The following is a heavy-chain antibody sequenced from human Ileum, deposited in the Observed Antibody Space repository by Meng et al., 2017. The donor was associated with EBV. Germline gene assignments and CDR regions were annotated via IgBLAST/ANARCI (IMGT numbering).Heavy chain of an antibody. V-gene: IGHV4-61*01. D-gene: IGHD5-18*01. CDR3: ARGWDTAMDSG. CDR2: IYYSGTT. CDR1: GCSVSISSYY. Sequence: QVQLQESGPGLVKPSETLSLTCTVSGCSVSISSYYWSWIWQPPGRGLEWIGYIYYSGTTNYNPSLESRVTISVDTSKNQFSLKLRSVAASDTAVYYCARGWDTAMDSGWGQGTLVTVSS. J-gene: IGHJ4*02.